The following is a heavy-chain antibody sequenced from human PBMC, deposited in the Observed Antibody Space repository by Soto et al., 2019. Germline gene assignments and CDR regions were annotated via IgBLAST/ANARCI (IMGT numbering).Heavy chain of an antibody. D-gene: IGHD3-10*01. J-gene: IGHJ6*02. Sequence: SDTLSLTCTVSCGSINSGDYYWTWVRQPPGKGLEWIGNIFHSGSTYYTPSLQSRVTISLDTSKNHFSLKLSSVTPADTAVYYCARDRYYGSGTYYNFYSGMDVWGQGTTVTVSS. CDR3: ARDRYYGSGTYYNFYSGMDV. V-gene: IGHV4-30-4*02. CDR2: IFHSGST. CDR1: CGSINSGDYY.